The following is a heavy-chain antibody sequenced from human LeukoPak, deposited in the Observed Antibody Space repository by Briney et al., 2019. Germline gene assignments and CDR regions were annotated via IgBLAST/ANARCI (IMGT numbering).Heavy chain of an antibody. D-gene: IGHD6-19*01. CDR1: GFTFSSYA. J-gene: IGHJ4*02. CDR2: ISSSSSTI. V-gene: IGHV3-48*01. Sequence: GGSLRLSCAASGFTFSSYAMSWVRQAPGKGLEWVSYISSSSSTIYYADSVKGRFTISRDNAKNSLYLQMNSLRAEDTAVYYCARDVAGVFDYWGQGTLVTVSS. CDR3: ARDVAGVFDY.